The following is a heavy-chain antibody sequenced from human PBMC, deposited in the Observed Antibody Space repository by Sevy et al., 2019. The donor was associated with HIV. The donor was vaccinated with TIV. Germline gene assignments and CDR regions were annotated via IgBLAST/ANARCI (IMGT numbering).Heavy chain of an antibody. J-gene: IGHJ6*02. D-gene: IGHD6-19*01. CDR1: GYTFTGYY. CDR2: INPNSGGT. V-gene: IGHV1-2*02. CDR3: ARDLGSGWTTVDYYGMDV. Sequence: ASVKVSCKASGYTFTGYYMHWVRQAPGQGLEWMGWINPNSGGTNYAQKFQGRVTMTRDTSISTAYMELSRLRSEDTAVYYGARDLGSGWTTVDYYGMDVWGQGTTVTVSS.